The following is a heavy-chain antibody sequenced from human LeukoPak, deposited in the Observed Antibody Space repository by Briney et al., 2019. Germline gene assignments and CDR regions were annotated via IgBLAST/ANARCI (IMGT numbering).Heavy chain of an antibody. CDR2: ISYDGSNK. Sequence: GGSLRLSCAASRFTFSSYAMHWVRQAPGKGLEWVAVISYDGSNKYYADSVKGRFTISRDNSKNTLYLQMNSLRAEDTAVYYCARDSVVPAAIFDYWGQGTLVTVSS. CDR1: RFTFSSYA. V-gene: IGHV3-30-3*01. D-gene: IGHD2-2*01. J-gene: IGHJ4*02. CDR3: ARDSVVPAAIFDY.